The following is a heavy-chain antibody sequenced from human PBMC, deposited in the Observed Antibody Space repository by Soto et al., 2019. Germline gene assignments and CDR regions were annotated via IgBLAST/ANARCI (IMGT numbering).Heavy chain of an antibody. CDR3: AKDSSGYYKVFLFDY. Sequence: QVQLVESGGGVVQPGRSLRLSCAASGFTFSSYGMHWVRQAPGKGLEWVAVISYDGSNKYYADSVKGRFTISRDNSKNTLYLQMNSLRAEDTAVYYCAKDSSGYYKVFLFDYWGQGTLVTVSS. D-gene: IGHD3-22*01. CDR1: GFTFSSYG. J-gene: IGHJ4*02. CDR2: ISYDGSNK. V-gene: IGHV3-30*18.